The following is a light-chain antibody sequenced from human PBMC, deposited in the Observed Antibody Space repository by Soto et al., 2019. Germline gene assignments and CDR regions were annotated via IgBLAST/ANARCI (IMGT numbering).Light chain of an antibody. CDR3: EQCTHSPHN. CDR2: EVS. Sequence: DVVMIQSPLPLPVTLGQPASISCRSSRSLVYSDGNTSLTWFQQRPGQSPRRLIFEVSNRYSGAPARFRGSVSGTDFALTISRVMAEDVCVYYCEQCTHSPHNFRQGTKVETK. V-gene: IGKV2-30*01. J-gene: IGKJ1*01. CDR1: RSLVYSDGNTS.